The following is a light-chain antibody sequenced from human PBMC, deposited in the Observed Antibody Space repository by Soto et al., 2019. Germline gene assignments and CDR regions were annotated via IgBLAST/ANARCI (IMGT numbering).Light chain of an antibody. CDR2: EVS. V-gene: IGLV2-8*01. CDR1: SSDVGGYKY. Sequence: QSVLTQPPSASGSPGQSVTISCTGTSSDVGGYKYVSWYQQHPGKAPKLMISEVSKRPSGVPDRFSGSKSGNTASLTVSGLQAEDDADYYCSSYAGSNNFVFGTGTKVTVL. CDR3: SSYAGSNNFV. J-gene: IGLJ1*01.